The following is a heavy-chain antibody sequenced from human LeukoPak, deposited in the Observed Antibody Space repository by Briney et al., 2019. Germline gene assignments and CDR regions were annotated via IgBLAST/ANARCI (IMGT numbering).Heavy chain of an antibody. CDR1: GLSLNSYA. V-gene: IGHV3-7*01. D-gene: IGHD4-11*01. CDR2: IKQDGSEK. J-gene: IGHJ4*02. Sequence: PGGSLRLSCTASGLSLNSYAMSWVRQAPGKGLEWVANIKQDGSEKYYVDSVKGRFTISRDNAKNSLYLQMNSLRAEDTAVYYCASGQTTILFDYWGQGTLVTVSS. CDR3: ASGQTTILFDY.